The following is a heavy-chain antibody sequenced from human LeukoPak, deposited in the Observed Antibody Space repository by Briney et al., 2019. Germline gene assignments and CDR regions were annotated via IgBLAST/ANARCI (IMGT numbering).Heavy chain of an antibody. V-gene: IGHV3-23*01. Sequence: PGGSLRLSCAASGFTFSSYAMSWVRQAPGKGLEWVSAINSGGRTYYADSVKGRFTISRDNSKNTMYLQMTSLRAEDTAVYYCARDLSEYSGSYLNYLDYWGQGTLVTVSS. J-gene: IGHJ4*02. D-gene: IGHD1-26*01. CDR2: INSGGRT. CDR3: ARDLSEYSGSYLNYLDY. CDR1: GFTFSSYA.